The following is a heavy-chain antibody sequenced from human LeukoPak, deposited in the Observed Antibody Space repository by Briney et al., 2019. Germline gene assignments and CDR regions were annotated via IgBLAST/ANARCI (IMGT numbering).Heavy chain of an antibody. V-gene: IGHV1-69*05. D-gene: IGHD2-2*01. CDR3: AREILAGYCSSTSCYKGGWFDP. Sequence: SVKVSCKASGYTFTSYGISWVRQAPGQGLEWMGGIIPIFGTANYAQKFQGRVTITTDESTSTAYMELSSLRSEDTAVYYCAREILAGYCSSTSCYKGGWFDPWGQGTLVTVSS. CDR2: IIPIFGTA. J-gene: IGHJ5*02. CDR1: GYTFTSYG.